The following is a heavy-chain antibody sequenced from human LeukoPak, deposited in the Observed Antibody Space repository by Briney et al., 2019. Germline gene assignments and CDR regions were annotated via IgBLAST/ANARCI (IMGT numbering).Heavy chain of an antibody. D-gene: IGHD2-21*02. CDR2: IYSAGSST. J-gene: IGHJ3*02. Sequence: GGSLRLSCAASGFIFSSYSMNWVRQAPGKGLVWVSRIYSAGSSTSYADSVKGRFTISRDNAKNTLYLQMNSLRAEDTAVYYCAREVVTANDAFDIWGQGTMVTVSS. CDR3: AREVVTANDAFDI. V-gene: IGHV3-74*01. CDR1: GFIFSSYS.